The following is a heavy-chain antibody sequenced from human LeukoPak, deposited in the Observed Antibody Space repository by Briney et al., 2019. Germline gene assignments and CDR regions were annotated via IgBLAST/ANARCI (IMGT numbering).Heavy chain of an antibody. Sequence: GGTLRLSCAASGFTFSSYEMNWVRQAPGKGLERVSYISSSGSTIYYADSVKGRFTISRDNSKNTVYLQMNSLRAEDTAVYFCAKEYGYDYNYFYSMDVWGKGTTVTISS. J-gene: IGHJ6*03. CDR3: AKEYGYDYNYFYSMDV. CDR2: ISSSGSTI. CDR1: GFTFSSYE. V-gene: IGHV3-48*03. D-gene: IGHD1-1*01.